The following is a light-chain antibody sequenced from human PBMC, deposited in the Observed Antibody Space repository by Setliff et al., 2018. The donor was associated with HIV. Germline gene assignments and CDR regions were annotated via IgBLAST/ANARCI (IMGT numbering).Light chain of an antibody. Sequence: QTASVSGSPGQSITISCTGTSSDVGGYNYVSWYQQHPGKAPKLMIYDVTNRPSGVSNRFSGSNSGNTASLTISGLQAEDEADYYCSSYTSNNSGVFGTGTKVTVL. CDR1: SSDVGGYNY. J-gene: IGLJ1*01. V-gene: IGLV2-14*03. CDR3: SSYTSNNSGV. CDR2: DVT.